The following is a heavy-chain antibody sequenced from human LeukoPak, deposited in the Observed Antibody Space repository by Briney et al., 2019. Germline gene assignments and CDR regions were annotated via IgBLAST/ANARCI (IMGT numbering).Heavy chain of an antibody. Sequence: PGGSLRLSCAASGFTFDDYGMSWVRQAPGKWLEWVSGINWNGGSTGYADSVKGRLTISRDNAKNSLYLQMNSLRAEDTALYYCARVYYDSSGYYPPVGAFDIWGQGTMVTVSS. V-gene: IGHV3-20*04. J-gene: IGHJ3*02. D-gene: IGHD3-22*01. CDR3: ARVYYDSSGYYPPVGAFDI. CDR1: GFTFDDYG. CDR2: INWNGGST.